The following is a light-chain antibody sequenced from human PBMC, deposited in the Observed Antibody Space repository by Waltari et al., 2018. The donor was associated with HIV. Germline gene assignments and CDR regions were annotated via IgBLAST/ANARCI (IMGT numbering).Light chain of an antibody. J-gene: IGKJ3*01. CDR2: GAH. V-gene: IGKV1-39*01. Sequence: DIQMTQSPSSLSASVGDRVTITCRASQSISTYLNWYQQKRGKAPKLLIYGAHTLQRGVPSRFSGRGSGTDFILTISSLQPEDFATYYCLQTYNAPLTFGPGTKVDV. CDR3: LQTYNAPLT. CDR1: QSISTY.